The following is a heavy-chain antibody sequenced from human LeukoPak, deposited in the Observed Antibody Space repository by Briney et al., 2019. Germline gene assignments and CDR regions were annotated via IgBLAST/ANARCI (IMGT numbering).Heavy chain of an antibody. V-gene: IGHV4-39*02. J-gene: IGHJ3*02. CDR2: IYYSGST. D-gene: IGHD5-12*01. Sequence: SETLSLTCTVSGGSISSSSYYWGWIRQPPGKGLEWIGSIYYSGSTYYNPSLKSRVTMTTDTSTRTAYMELRSLRSDDTAVYYCARGKWRDDAFDIWGQGTMVTVSS. CDR1: GGSISSSSYY. CDR3: ARGKWRDDAFDI.